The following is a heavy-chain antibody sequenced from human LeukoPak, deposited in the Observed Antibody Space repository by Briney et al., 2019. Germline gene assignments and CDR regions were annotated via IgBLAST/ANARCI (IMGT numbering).Heavy chain of an antibody. V-gene: IGHV1-8*01. Sequence: ASVKVSSKASGYTFNSYDINCVRQAPGQGLESMGWMNPNSGNTGYAQKFQGRVNMTRNTSISTAYMELSSLKSEDTAVYYCARAGATGFDYWGQGTLVTVSS. CDR3: ARAGATGFDY. J-gene: IGHJ4*02. CDR1: GYTFNSYD. D-gene: IGHD1-26*01. CDR2: MNPNSGNT.